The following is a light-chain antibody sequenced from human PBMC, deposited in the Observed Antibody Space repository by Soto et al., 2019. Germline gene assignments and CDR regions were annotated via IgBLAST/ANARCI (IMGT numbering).Light chain of an antibody. CDR1: QSISTW. J-gene: IGKJ1*01. CDR3: QQYYSYSWT. V-gene: IGKV1-5*03. Sequence: DIQMTQSPSTLSASVGDRVTITCRASQSISTWLAWYQQKPGKAPNLLIYKASKLESGVPSRFSGSGSGTEFTLTISSLQPDDFATYYCQQYYSYSWTFGQGTKVEIK. CDR2: KAS.